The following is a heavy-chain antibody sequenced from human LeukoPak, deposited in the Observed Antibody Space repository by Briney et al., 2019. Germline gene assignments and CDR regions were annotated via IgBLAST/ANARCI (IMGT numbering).Heavy chain of an antibody. J-gene: IGHJ2*01. CDR2: IYHSGST. Sequence: PSETLSLTCAVSGGSISSGGYSWSWIRQPPGKGLEWIGYIYHSGSTYYNPSLKSRVTISVDRSKNQFSLKLSSVTAADTAVYYCARGIYGGNSIWYFDLWGRGTLVTVSS. CDR3: ARGIYGGNSIWYFDL. V-gene: IGHV4-30-2*01. D-gene: IGHD4-23*01. CDR1: GGSISSGGYS.